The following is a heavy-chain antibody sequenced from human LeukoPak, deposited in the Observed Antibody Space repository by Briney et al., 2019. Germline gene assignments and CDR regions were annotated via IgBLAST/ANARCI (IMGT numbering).Heavy chain of an antibody. V-gene: IGHV4-4*02. CDR2: IYHSGST. CDR3: ARQSGYSNGFDY. CDR1: GGSISSSNW. Sequence: PSETLSLTCAVSGGSISSSNWWSWVRQPPGKGLEWIGEIYHSGSTNYNPSLKSPVTMSVDKSKNQFSLKLSSVTAADTAVYYCARQSGYSNGFDYWGQGTLVTVSS. D-gene: IGHD5-18*01. J-gene: IGHJ4*02.